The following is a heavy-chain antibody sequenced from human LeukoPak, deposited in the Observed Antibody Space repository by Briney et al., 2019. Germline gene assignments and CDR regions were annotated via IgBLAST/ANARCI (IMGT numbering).Heavy chain of an antibody. V-gene: IGHV4-59*01. Sequence: SETLSLTCTVSGGSIGSYYWSWIRQPPGKGLEWIGYIYYSGSTNYNPSLKSRVTISVDTSKNQFSLKLSSVTAADTAVYCCARAAWLANYYYYYGMDVWGQGTTVTVSS. CDR2: IYYSGST. CDR1: GGSIGSYY. CDR3: ARAAWLANYYYYYGMDV. J-gene: IGHJ6*02. D-gene: IGHD6-19*01.